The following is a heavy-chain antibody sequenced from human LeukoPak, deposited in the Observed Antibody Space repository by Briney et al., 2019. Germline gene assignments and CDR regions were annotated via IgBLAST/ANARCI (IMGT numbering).Heavy chain of an antibody. CDR3: ARVNLLPNYYDSSGYYPNYFDY. D-gene: IGHD3-22*01. Sequence: ASVKVSCKASGGTLHSYSISWVRQDPGQGLEWMGGIIPIFGTSNYAQKFQGRVTITADESTSTAYMELSSLRSEDTAVYYCARVNLLPNYYDSSGYYPNYFDYWGQGTLVTVSS. J-gene: IGHJ4*02. CDR2: IIPIFGTS. V-gene: IGHV1-69*13. CDR1: GGTLHSYS.